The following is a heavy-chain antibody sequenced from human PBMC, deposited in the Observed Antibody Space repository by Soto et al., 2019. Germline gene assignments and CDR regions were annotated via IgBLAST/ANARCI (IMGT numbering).Heavy chain of an antibody. Sequence: QVQLVQSGAELKTPGSSVKVSCKASGGTFSSKAISWVRQAPGQGLEWMGWISPVFGTPKYAQKFLGRFTITADESRTTAYMELSSLTSADTAVYYCARDERYCTNDVCHYSMDVWGQGTTVTVPS. CDR3: ARDERYCTNDVCHYSMDV. CDR2: ISPVFGTP. V-gene: IGHV1-69*01. D-gene: IGHD2-8*01. J-gene: IGHJ6*02. CDR1: GGTFSSKA.